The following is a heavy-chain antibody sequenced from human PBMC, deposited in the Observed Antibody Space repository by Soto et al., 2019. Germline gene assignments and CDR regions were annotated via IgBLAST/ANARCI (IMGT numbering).Heavy chain of an antibody. CDR2: ISYDGSQT. J-gene: IGHJ3*02. V-gene: IGHV3-30*09. Sequence: HPGGSLRLSCAASGFIFSNYAFHWVRQAPGKGLEWITVISYDGSQTYFGDSVKGRFAISRDDSKDTLYLQMNSLRPEDTAVYYCARDFGAGAFDIWGQGTLVTVSS. CDR1: GFIFSNYA. D-gene: IGHD3-3*01. CDR3: ARDFGAGAFDI.